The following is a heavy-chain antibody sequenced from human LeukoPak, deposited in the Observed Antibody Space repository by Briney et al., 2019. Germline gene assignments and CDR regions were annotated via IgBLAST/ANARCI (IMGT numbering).Heavy chain of an antibody. D-gene: IGHD2-21*01. CDR1: GYTFTGYY. J-gene: IGHJ3*02. CDR2: INPNSGGT. CDR3: ARCDPVYCGGDCYPSRGDAFDI. Sequence: ASVKVSCKASGYTFTGYYMHWVRQAPGQGLEWMGWINPNSGGTNYAQKFQGRVTMTRDTSISTAYMELSRLRSDDTAVYYCARCDPVYCGGDCYPSRGDAFDIWGQGTMVTVSS. V-gene: IGHV1-2*02.